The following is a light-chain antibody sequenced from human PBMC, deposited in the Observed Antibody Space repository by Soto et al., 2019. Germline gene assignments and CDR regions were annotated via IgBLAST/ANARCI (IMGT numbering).Light chain of an antibody. V-gene: IGLV6-57*02. CDR2: EDD. CDR3: QSYDSNNHVI. Sequence: NFMLTQPHSVSASPGETVTISCTGISGSIASNYVQWYQQRPGGAPTAVIFEDDLRPSGVPDRFSGSVDSSSNSASLTISGLKTEDEADYYCQSYDSNNHVIFGGGTQLTVL. J-gene: IGLJ2*01. CDR1: SGSIASNY.